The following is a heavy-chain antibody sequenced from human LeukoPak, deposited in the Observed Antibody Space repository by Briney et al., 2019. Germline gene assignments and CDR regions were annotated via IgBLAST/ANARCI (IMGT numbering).Heavy chain of an antibody. CDR1: GFTFSSYG. V-gene: IGHV3-30*02. CDR3: ARDAPDSSGYGPIGYFDY. J-gene: IGHJ4*02. CDR2: IRYDGSNK. Sequence: GGSLRLSCAASGFTFSSYGMHWVRQAPGKGLEWVAFIRYDGSNKYYADSVKGRFTISRDNSKNTLYLQMNSLRAEDTAVYYCARDAPDSSGYGPIGYFDYWGQGTLVTVSS. D-gene: IGHD3-22*01.